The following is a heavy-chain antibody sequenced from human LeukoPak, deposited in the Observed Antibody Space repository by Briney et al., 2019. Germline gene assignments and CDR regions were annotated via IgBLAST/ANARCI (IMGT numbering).Heavy chain of an antibody. CDR2: ISSTSAHR. V-gene: IGHV3-21*01. J-gene: IGHJ3*02. CDR1: GLSFSTYR. D-gene: IGHD2-2*01. Sequence: GGSLRLSCAASGLSFSTYRMKWVRQAPGKGLEWVSSISSTSAHRFYPDSVKGRFSISRDNAKSSLYLQMNSLRVEDTAVYYCTSSYCTTTNFYSFYNCGQGTLVTVSS. CDR3: TSSYCTTTNFYSFYN.